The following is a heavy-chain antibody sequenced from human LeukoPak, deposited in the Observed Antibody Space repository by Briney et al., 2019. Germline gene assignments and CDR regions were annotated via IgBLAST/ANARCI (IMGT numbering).Heavy chain of an antibody. D-gene: IGHD3/OR15-3a*01. V-gene: IGHV1-69*13. Sequence: ASVKVSCKASGGTFTSYAISWVRQAPGQGLEWMGGIIPIFGTAHYAQKFQGRVTITADESTNTAYMELSSLRSEDTAIYYCARDDFSLPIWGQGTLVTVSS. CDR3: ARDDFSLPI. CDR1: GGTFTSYA. CDR2: IIPIFGTA. J-gene: IGHJ4*02.